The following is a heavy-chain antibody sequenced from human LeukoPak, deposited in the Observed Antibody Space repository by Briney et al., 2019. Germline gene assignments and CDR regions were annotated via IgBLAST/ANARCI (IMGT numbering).Heavy chain of an antibody. CDR2: IYYTGST. CDR1: GDSISSYY. CDR3: ARNPVDYSGSYSLSAFDY. Sequence: SETLSLTCTVSGDSISSYYWTWIRQPPGKGLEWIGYIYYTGSTNYNPSLKSRVTISVDTSKKQFSLKLSSVTAADTAVYYCARNPVDYSGSYSLSAFDYWGQGTLVTVSS. V-gene: IGHV4-59*08. D-gene: IGHD1-26*01. J-gene: IGHJ4*02.